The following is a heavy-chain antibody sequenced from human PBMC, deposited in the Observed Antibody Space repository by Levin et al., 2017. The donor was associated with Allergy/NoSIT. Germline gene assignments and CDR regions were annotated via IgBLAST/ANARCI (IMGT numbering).Heavy chain of an antibody. CDR1: GGPISGSSFY. Sequence: SETLSLTCTVSGGPISGSSFYWGRIRQPPGKGLVWIGTINYSGISYYNPSLKSRVTISVDTSKNQFSLKLSSVAAAGTAVYYCARGIGARSGSIYWGQGTLVTVSS. D-gene: IGHD3-10*01. CDR2: INYSGIS. J-gene: IGHJ4*02. CDR3: ARGIGARSGSIY. V-gene: IGHV4-39*07.